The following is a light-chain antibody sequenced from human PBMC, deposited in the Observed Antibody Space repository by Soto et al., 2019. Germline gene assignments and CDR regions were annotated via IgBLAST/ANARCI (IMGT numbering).Light chain of an antibody. CDR2: GAS. V-gene: IGKV3-20*01. J-gene: IGKJ1*01. Sequence: EIVMTQSPATLSVSPGERATLSCRASQTINNKLAWYQQKPGQAPRLLIYGASSRATGIPDRFSGSGSGTDFTLTISRLEPEDFAVYYCQQYGSSPRTFGQGTKVDIK. CDR1: QTINNK. CDR3: QQYGSSPRT.